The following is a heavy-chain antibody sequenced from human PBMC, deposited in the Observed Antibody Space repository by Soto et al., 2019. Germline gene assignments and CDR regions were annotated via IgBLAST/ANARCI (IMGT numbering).Heavy chain of an antibody. CDR1: GYTFTSYG. V-gene: IGHV1-18*04. CDR3: ARGISSPLAADAFDI. J-gene: IGHJ3*02. CDR2: ISAYNGNT. D-gene: IGHD3-3*02. Sequence: GASLKVSCKASGYTFTSYGISWVRQAPGQGLEWMGWISAYNGNTNYAQKLQGRVTMTTDTSTSTAYMELRSLRSDDTAVYYCARGISSPLAADAFDIWGQGTMVTVSS.